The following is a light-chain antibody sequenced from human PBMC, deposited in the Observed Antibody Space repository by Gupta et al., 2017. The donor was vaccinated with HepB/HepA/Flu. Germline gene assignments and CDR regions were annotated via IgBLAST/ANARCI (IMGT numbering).Light chain of an antibody. CDR1: SSDVGGYNY. V-gene: IGLV2-11*01. Sequence: QSALTQPRSVSGSPGQSVTISCTGTSSDVGGYNYVSWYQQHPGKAPKLMIYDVSKRPSGVPDRFSGSKSGNTASLTISGLEAEDEADYYCCSYASSDTLVFGGGTKLTGL. CDR2: DVS. J-gene: IGLJ2*01. CDR3: CSYASSDTLV.